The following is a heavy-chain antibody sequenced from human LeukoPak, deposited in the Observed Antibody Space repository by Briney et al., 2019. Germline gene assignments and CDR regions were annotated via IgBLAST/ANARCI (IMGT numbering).Heavy chain of an antibody. V-gene: IGHV1-18*04. CDR2: ISAYNGNT. D-gene: IGHD5-18*01. Sequence: ASVKVSCKASGYTFTSYGISWVRQAPGQGLEWMGWISAYNGNTNYAQKLQGRVTMTTDTTTSTAYMELRSLRADDTAVYYCARGDRYSYGLLFDYWGQGTLVTVSS. J-gene: IGHJ4*02. CDR3: ARGDRYSYGLLFDY. CDR1: GYTFTSYG.